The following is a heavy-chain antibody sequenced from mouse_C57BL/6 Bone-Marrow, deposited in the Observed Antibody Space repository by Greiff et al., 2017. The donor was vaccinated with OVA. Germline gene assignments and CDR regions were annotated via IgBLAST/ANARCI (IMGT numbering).Heavy chain of an antibody. V-gene: IGHV5-12*01. CDR3: ARRAGNDWYFDV. CDR2: ISNGGGST. CDR1: GFTFSDYY. J-gene: IGHJ1*03. Sequence: EVHLVESGGGLVQPGGSLKLSCAASGFTFSDYYMYWVRQTPEKRLEWVAYISNGGGSTYYPDTVKGRFTISRDNAKNTLYLQMSRLKSEDTAMYYCARRAGNDWYFDVWGTGTTVTVSS. D-gene: IGHD4-1*01.